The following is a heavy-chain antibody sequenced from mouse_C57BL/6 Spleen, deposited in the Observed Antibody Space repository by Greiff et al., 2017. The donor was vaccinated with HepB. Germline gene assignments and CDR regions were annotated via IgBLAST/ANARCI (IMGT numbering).Heavy chain of an antibody. CDR2: IDPSDSYT. D-gene: IGHD3-2*02. V-gene: IGHV1-50*01. J-gene: IGHJ3*01. CDR1: GYTFTSYW. Sequence: QVQLQQPGAELVKPGASVKLSCKASGYTFTSYWMQWVKQRPGQGLEWIGEIDPSDSYTNYNQKFKGKATLTVDTSSSTAYMQLSSLTSEDSAVYYCARWGRAQGAFAYWGQGTLVTVSA. CDR3: ARWGRAQGAFAY.